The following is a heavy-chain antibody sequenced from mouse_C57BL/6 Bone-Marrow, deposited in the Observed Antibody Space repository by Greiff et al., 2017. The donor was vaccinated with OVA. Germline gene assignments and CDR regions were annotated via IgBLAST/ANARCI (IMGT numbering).Heavy chain of an antibody. J-gene: IGHJ3*01. V-gene: IGHV1-81*01. Sequence: VQGVESGAELARPGASVKLSCKASGYTFTSYGISWVKQRTGQGLEWIGEIYPRSGNTYYNEKFKGKATLTADKSSSTAYMELRSLTSEDSAVYFCAGRSWFAYWGQGTLVTVSA. CDR3: AGRSWFAY. CDR1: GYTFTSYG. CDR2: IYPRSGNT.